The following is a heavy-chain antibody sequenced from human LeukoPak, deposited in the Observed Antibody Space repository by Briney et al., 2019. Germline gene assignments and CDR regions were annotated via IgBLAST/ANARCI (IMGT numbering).Heavy chain of an antibody. CDR2: INPSGGST. V-gene: IGHV1-46*01. CDR1: GYTSTSYY. Sequence: ASVKVSCKASGYTSTSYYMHWVRQAPGQGLEWMGIINPSGGSTSYAQKFQGRVTMTRDTSTSTVYMELSSLRSEDTAVYYCARDGPVLRFLEWAFDYWGQGTLVTVSS. CDR3: ARDGPVLRFLEWAFDY. J-gene: IGHJ4*02. D-gene: IGHD3-3*01.